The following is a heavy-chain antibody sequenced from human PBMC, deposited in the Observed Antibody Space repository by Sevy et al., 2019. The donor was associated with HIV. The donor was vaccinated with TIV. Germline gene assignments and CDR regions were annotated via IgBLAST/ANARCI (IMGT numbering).Heavy chain of an antibody. CDR1: GGSISNYY. Sequence: SETLSLTCTVSGGSISNYYWSWIRQSPGKGLEWIGYISYPGSTNYNPSLKSRLTISLDTSRNQFSLKLSSVTAADTAVYYCARDRIAAAGGHFDYWGQGILVTVSS. D-gene: IGHD6-13*01. CDR2: ISYPGST. CDR3: ARDRIAAAGGHFDY. J-gene: IGHJ4*02. V-gene: IGHV4-59*01.